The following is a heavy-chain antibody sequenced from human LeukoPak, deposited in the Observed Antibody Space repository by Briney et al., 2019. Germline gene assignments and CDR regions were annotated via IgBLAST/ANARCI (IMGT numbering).Heavy chain of an antibody. CDR2: ISYDGSNK. D-gene: IGHD4-23*01. CDR3: ARDSTVVSPSNGMDV. V-gene: IGHV3-30*14. Sequence: GGSLRLSCAASGFTFSSYAMHWVRQAPGKGLEWVAVISYDGSNKYYADSVKGRFTISRDNSKNTLYLQMNSLRAEDTAVYYCARDSTVVSPSNGMDVWGQGTTVTVSS. J-gene: IGHJ6*02. CDR1: GFTFSSYA.